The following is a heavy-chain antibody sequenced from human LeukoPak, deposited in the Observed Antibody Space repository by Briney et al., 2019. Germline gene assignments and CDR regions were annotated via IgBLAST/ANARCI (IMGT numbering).Heavy chain of an antibody. Sequence: ASETLSLTCTVSGGSISSYYWSWIRQPPGKGLEWIGYIYYSGSTNYNPSLKSRVTISVDTSKNQFSLKVSSVTAADTAVYYCAKDYGDFAFDSWGQGTLVTVSS. J-gene: IGHJ4*02. CDR2: IYYSGST. V-gene: IGHV4-59*12. CDR1: GGSISSYY. D-gene: IGHD4-17*01. CDR3: AKDYGDFAFDS.